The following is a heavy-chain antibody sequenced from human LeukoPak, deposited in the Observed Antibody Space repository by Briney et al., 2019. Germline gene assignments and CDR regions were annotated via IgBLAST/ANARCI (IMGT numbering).Heavy chain of an antibody. CDR2: INHSGST. J-gene: IGHJ4*02. CDR3: ARLSLVLVRGVITPRGFDY. V-gene: IGHV4-34*01. CDR1: GGSFSGYY. Sequence: PSETLSLTCAVYGGSFSGYYWSWIRQPPGKGLEWIGEINHSGSTNYNPSLKSRVTISVDTSKNQFSLKLSSVTAADTAVYYCARLSLVLVRGVITPRGFDYWGQGTLVTVSS. D-gene: IGHD3-10*01.